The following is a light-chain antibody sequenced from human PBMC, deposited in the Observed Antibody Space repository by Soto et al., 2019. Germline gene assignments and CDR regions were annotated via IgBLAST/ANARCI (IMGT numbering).Light chain of an antibody. J-gene: IGKJ2*01. V-gene: IGKV4-1*01. CDR1: QSVLYSSNNKNY. Sequence: DIVMTQSPDSLAVSLGERATINCKSSQSVLYSSNNKNYLAWYQQKPGQPPKLLIYWASTRESGVPDRFSGRGFGRDFTRTISSLQAEDVAVYYCQHYYSHPYTFGRGTKVEIK. CDR3: QHYYSHPYT. CDR2: WAS.